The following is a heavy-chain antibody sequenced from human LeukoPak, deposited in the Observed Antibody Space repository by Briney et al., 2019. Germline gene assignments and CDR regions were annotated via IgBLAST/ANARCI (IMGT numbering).Heavy chain of an antibody. Sequence: SETLSLTCAVYGGSFSGYYWSWIRQPPGKGLEWIGEINHSGSTNYNPSLKSRVTISVDTSKNQFSLKLSSVTAADTAVYYCAREYCSSTSCLFYYYYYMDVWGKGTTVTISS. V-gene: IGHV4-34*01. CDR2: INHSGST. D-gene: IGHD2-2*01. CDR3: AREYCSSTSCLFYYYYYMDV. CDR1: GGSFSGYY. J-gene: IGHJ6*03.